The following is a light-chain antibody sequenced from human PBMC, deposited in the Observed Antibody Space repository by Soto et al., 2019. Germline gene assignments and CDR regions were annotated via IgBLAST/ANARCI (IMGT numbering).Light chain of an antibody. V-gene: IGKV4-1*01. Sequence: DIVMTQSPGSLAVSLGERATINCRSSQSVLYSSNNKNYLAWYQQKPGQPPKLLIYWASTRESGVPERFSGSGSGTDFTLTISSLQAEDVAVYYCQQYYSTPQTFGQGTKLEIK. CDR3: QQYYSTPQT. CDR1: QSVLYSSNNKNY. J-gene: IGKJ2*01. CDR2: WAS.